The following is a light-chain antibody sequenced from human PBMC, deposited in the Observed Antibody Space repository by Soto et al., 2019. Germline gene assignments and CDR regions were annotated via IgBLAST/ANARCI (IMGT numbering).Light chain of an antibody. CDR2: DAS. J-gene: IGKJ4*01. Sequence: EIVLTQSPATLSLSPGERATLSCRASQSVSSYLAWYQQKPGQAPRLLIYDASNSATGIPARFSGSGSGTDFTLTISSLEPEDVAVYYCQHRSNWPLTFGGGTKVEIK. CDR3: QHRSNWPLT. V-gene: IGKV3-11*01. CDR1: QSVSSY.